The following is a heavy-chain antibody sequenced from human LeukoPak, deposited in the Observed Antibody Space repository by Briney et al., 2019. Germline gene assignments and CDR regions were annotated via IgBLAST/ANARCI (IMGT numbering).Heavy chain of an antibody. CDR2: ISAYNGNT. V-gene: IGHV1-18*01. J-gene: IGHJ5*02. D-gene: IGHD3-10*01. Sequence: ASVKVSCKASGFTFTTSAMQWVRQARGQRLEWMGWISAYNGNTNYAQKLQGRVTMTTDTSTSTAYMELRSLRSDDTAVYYCARRYYGSGTALPAAYNWFDPWGQGTLVTVSS. CDR3: ARRYYGSGTALPAAYNWFDP. CDR1: GFTFTTSA.